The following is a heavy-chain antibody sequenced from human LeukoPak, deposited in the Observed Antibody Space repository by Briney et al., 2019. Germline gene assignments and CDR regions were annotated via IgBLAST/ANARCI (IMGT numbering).Heavy chain of an antibody. V-gene: IGHV3-23*01. D-gene: IGHD3-16*01. CDR2: ISTSGDRT. CDR3: AKASWVSSTDAVR. CDR1: GFTFSTYA. Sequence: GGSLRLSCAASGFTFSTYAMTWVRQAPGKGLEWVSGISTSGDRTYYADSVKGRFTISRDNSKNTLYLQMNSLRAEDTAEYYCAKASWVSSTDAVRWGQGTLVTVSS. J-gene: IGHJ4*02.